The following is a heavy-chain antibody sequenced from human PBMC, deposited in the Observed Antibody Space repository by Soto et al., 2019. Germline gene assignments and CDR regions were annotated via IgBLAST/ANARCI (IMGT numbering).Heavy chain of an antibody. V-gene: IGHV3-7*03. J-gene: IGHJ6*02. CDR3: AREDILTGYYYYYGMDV. Sequence: LGGSLRLSCAASGFTFSSYWMSWVRQAPGKGLEWVANIKQDGSEKYYVDSVKGRFTISRDNAKNSLYLQMNSLRAEDTAVYYCAREDILTGYYYYYGMDVWGQGTTVTVSS. CDR1: GFTFSSYW. CDR2: IKQDGSEK. D-gene: IGHD3-9*01.